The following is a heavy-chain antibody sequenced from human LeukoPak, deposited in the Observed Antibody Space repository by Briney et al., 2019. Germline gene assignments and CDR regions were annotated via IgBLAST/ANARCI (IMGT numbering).Heavy chain of an antibody. J-gene: IGHJ6*02. Sequence: ASVKVSCKASGYTFTSYGISWVRQAPGQGLEWMGWISAYNGNTNYAQKLQGRVTMTTDTSTSTAYMELRSLRSDDTAVYYCARDRGRCFDWLITTYYYYYYGMDVWGQGTTVTVSS. V-gene: IGHV1-18*01. CDR3: ARDRGRCFDWLITTYYYYYYGMDV. CDR2: ISAYNGNT. CDR1: GYTFTSYG. D-gene: IGHD3-9*01.